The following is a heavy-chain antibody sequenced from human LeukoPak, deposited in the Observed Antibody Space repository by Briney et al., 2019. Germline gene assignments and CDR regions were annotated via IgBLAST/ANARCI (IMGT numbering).Heavy chain of an antibody. D-gene: IGHD6-13*01. J-gene: IGHJ4*02. CDR1: GGSISSYY. CDR3: ARHHSSWPFDY. CDR2: IYYSGST. V-gene: IGHV4-59*08. Sequence: SETLSLTCTVSGGSISSYYWSWIRQPPGKGLEWIGYIYYSGSTNYNPSLKSRVTISVDTSKNQFSLKLSSVTAADTAAYYCARHHSSWPFDYWGQGTLVTVSS.